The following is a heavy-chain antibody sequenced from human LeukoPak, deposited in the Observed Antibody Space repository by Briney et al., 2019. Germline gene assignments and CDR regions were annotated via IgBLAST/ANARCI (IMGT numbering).Heavy chain of an antibody. J-gene: IGHJ4*01. D-gene: IGHD3-3*01. CDR3: ARGSWRTALKYSFDY. CDR1: GGSIRSSSYY. V-gene: IGHV4-39*07. Sequence: SETLSLTCTVSGGSIRSSSYYWGWIRQPPGKGLEWIGSFYYSGDTYYYNPSLKSRVTLSVDTSKSQFSLKLSSVTAADTAVFYCARGSWRTALKYSFDYWGPGTLVTVSS. CDR2: FYYSGDTY.